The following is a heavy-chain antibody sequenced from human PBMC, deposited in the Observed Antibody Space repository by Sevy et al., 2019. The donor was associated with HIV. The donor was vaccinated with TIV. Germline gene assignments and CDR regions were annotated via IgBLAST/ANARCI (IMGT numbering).Heavy chain of an antibody. CDR3: VSHYDTSGYYLDY. V-gene: IGHV4-31*03. J-gene: IGHJ4*02. Sequence: SETLSITCSVSAGSLTSEAYYWSWIRQHPGKGLEWIGYIYHSGTTYYNPSLKSRVTMSIDTSKEYFSLNLSSVTAADAAVYYCVSHYDTSGYYLDYWGQGTLVTVSS. D-gene: IGHD3-22*01. CDR1: AGSLTSEAYY. CDR2: IYHSGTT.